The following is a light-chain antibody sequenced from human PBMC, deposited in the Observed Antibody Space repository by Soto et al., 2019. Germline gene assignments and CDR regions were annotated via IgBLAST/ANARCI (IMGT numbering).Light chain of an antibody. V-gene: IGKV1-33*01. J-gene: IGKJ2*01. CDR2: DAS. CDR3: QQYDNLLPMYT. Sequence: DIQMTQSPSSLSASVGDRVTITCQASQDIRKDLNWYQQKPGKAPKLLIYDASNLETGVSSRFSGSGYGTHFTFTISSLQPADIATYYCQQYDNLLPMYTFGQGTKLEIK. CDR1: QDIRKD.